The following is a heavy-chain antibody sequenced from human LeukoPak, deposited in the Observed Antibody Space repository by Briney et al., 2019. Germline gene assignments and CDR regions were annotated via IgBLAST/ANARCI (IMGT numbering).Heavy chain of an antibody. V-gene: IGHV3-21*01. CDR1: GFTFSSYS. CDR3: ARDLAVTTFAY. J-gene: IGHJ4*02. CDR2: TSSSSSYI. Sequence: GGSLRLSCASSGFTFSSYSMNWVRQAPGKGLEWVSSTSSSSSYIYYADSVKGRFTISRDNAKNSLYLQMNSLRAEDTAVYYCARDLAVTTFAYWGQGTLVTVPS. D-gene: IGHD4-17*01.